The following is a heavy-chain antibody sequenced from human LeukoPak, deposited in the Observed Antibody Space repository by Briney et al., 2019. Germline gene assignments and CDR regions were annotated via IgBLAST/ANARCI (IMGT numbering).Heavy chain of an antibody. D-gene: IGHD3-22*01. J-gene: IGHJ4*02. CDR2: INHSGST. CDR3: ARGLPTRYYDSRGYYYSPFDY. V-gene: IGHV4-34*01. CDR1: GGSFSGYY. Sequence: PSETLSLTCAVYGGSFSGYYWSWIRQPPGKGLEWIGEINHSGSTNYNPSLKSRVTISVDTSRNQFSLKLSSVTAADTAVYYCARGLPTRYYDSRGYYYSPFDYWGQGTPVTVSS.